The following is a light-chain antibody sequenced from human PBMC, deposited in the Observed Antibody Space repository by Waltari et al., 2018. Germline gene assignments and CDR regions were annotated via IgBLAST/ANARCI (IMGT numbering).Light chain of an antibody. V-gene: IGKV4-1*01. Sequence: DIVMTQSPDSLAVSLGERATINCKSSQSVLHSSKDENSLAWYQQKPGQPPKLLIYWASTQESGVPDRFSGSGSGTAFTLTISSLQAEDVAVYYCQQYYDTPFTFGPGTKVDIK. CDR2: WAS. J-gene: IGKJ3*01. CDR1: QSVLHSSKDENS. CDR3: QQYYDTPFT.